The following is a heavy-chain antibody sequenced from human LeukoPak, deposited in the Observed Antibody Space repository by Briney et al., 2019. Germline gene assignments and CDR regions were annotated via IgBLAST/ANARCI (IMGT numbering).Heavy chain of an antibody. D-gene: IGHD3-22*01. CDR3: ARVYDSSGYEGDY. Sequence: ASVKVSCKASGYTFTGYYMHWVRQAPGQGLEWMGRINPNSGGTNYAQKFQGRVTMTRDTSISTVYMELSRLRSDDTAVYYCARVYDSSGYEGDYWGQGTLVTVSS. V-gene: IGHV1-2*06. J-gene: IGHJ4*02. CDR2: INPNSGGT. CDR1: GYTFTGYY.